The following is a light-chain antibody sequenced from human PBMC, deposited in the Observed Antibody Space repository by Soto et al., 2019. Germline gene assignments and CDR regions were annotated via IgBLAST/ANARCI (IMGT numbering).Light chain of an antibody. J-gene: IGLJ1*01. V-gene: IGLV1-40*01. CDR2: GNS. Sequence: QSVLTQPPSVSGAPGQMVTLSCPGSSSNIGAGYDVHWYQQLPGTAPKLLIYGNSNRPSGVPDRFSGSKSGTSASLAITGLQAEDEADYYCQSYDSSLSGSYVFGTGTKVTVL. CDR3: QSYDSSLSGSYV. CDR1: SSNIGAGYD.